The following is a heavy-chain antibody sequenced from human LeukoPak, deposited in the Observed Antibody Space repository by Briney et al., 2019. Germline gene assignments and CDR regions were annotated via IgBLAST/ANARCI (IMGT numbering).Heavy chain of an antibody. V-gene: IGHV3-23*01. CDR2: ISGGGGGT. CDR3: AKDLAGTPYYYYAMAV. Sequence: GGSLRLSWAASGFTFSSYAISLGRQAPGKGLEWVSAISGGGGGTLYADFVKGPRTISSDNSKNTPQLQANSLISKDTALCYFAKDLAGTPYYYYAMAVWGQGTTVTVS. CDR1: GFTFSSYA. J-gene: IGHJ6*01. D-gene: IGHD1/OR15-1a*01.